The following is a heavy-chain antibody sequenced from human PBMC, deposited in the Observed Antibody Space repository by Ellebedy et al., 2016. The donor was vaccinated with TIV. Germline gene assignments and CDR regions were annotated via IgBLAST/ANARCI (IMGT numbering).Heavy chain of an antibody. J-gene: IGHJ6*02. V-gene: IGHV3-53*01. Sequence: GESLKISXAASGFTVSNNYMTWVRQAPGKGLEWVSVIYSGGSTYYADSVKGRFTISRDNSKNTLYLQMNSLRAEDTAVYYCARPGIAVAGLRGYYYGMDVWGQGTTVTVSS. CDR3: ARPGIAVAGLRGYYYGMDV. CDR1: GFTVSNNY. CDR2: IYSGGST. D-gene: IGHD6-19*01.